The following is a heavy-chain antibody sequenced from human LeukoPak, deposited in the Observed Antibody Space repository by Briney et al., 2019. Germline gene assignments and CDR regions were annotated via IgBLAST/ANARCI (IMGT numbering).Heavy chain of an antibody. V-gene: IGHV4-39*01. D-gene: IGHD2-2*01. CDR3: ARLRSAAFDY. Sequence: PSETLSLTCTVSGGSISSSSYYWGWIRQPPGKGLEWIGSIYYSVSTYYNPSLKSRVTISVNTSKNQFSLKLSSVTAADTAVYYCARLRSAAFDYWGQGTLVTVSS. CDR2: IYYSVST. J-gene: IGHJ4*02. CDR1: GGSISSSSYY.